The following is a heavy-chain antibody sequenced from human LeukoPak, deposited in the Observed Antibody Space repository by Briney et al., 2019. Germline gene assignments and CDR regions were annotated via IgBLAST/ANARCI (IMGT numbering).Heavy chain of an antibody. D-gene: IGHD1-26*01. CDR2: IGTAGDT. CDR3: ARGAAPTLVGATEPLDY. J-gene: IGHJ4*02. CDR1: GFTFSSYD. V-gene: IGHV3-13*01. Sequence: GGSLRLSCAASGFTFSSYDMHWVRQATGKGLEWVSAIGTAGDTYYPGSVKGRFTISRENAKNSLYLQMNSLRAGDTAVYYCARGAAPTLVGATEPLDYWGQGTLVTVSS.